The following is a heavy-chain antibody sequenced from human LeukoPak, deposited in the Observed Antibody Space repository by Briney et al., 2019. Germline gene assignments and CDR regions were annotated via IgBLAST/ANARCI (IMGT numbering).Heavy chain of an antibody. V-gene: IGHV3-23*01. J-gene: IGHJ6*03. CDR2: ISGSGGST. D-gene: IGHD1-7*01. CDR3: ASQIGTTGYYYYTDV. Sequence: PGGSLRLSCAASGFTFSSYAMSWVRQAPGKGLEWVSAISGSGGSTYYADSVKGRFTISRDNSKNTLYLQMNSLRAEDTAVYYCASQIGTTGYYYYTDVWGKGTTVTVSS. CDR1: GFTFSSYA.